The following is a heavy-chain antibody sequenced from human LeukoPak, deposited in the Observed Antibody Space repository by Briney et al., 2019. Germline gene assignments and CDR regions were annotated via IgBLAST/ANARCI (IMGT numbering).Heavy chain of an antibody. CDR3: ARRWVYDKRAFDA. Sequence: SETLSLTCAVYGGSFSGYYWSWIRQPSGKGLEWIGYIYYTGTTDSNPSLKSRVTISLDTSKNQFSLNLSSVTAADTAVYYCARRWVYDKRAFDAWGQGTMVTVSS. J-gene: IGHJ3*01. V-gene: IGHV4-59*08. CDR1: GGSFSGYY. CDR2: IYYTGTT. D-gene: IGHD3-16*01.